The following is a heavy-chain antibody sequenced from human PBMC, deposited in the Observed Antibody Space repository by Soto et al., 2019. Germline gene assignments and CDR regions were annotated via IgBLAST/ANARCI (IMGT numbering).Heavy chain of an antibody. D-gene: IGHD6-19*01. CDR1: GFTFSSYA. Sequence: GGSLRLSCAASGFTFSSYAMHWVRQAPGKGLEWVAVISYDGSTFYADSVKGRCTISRDNSKNTLYLQMNNLRAEDTAVYYCAKHFDSGCPDYWGQGTLVTVS. CDR2: ISYDGST. V-gene: IGHV3-30-3*02. CDR3: AKHFDSGCPDY. J-gene: IGHJ4*02.